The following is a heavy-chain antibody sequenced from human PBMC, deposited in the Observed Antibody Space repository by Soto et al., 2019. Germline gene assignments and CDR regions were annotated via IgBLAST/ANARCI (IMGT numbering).Heavy chain of an antibody. CDR2: ISYDGSNK. D-gene: IGHD3-16*01. Sequence: QVQLVESGGGVVQPGRSLRLSCAASGFTFSSYGMHWVRQAPGKGLEWVAVISYDGSNKYYADSVKGRLTISRDNSKNTLYLHMNSLRAEDTAVYYCWGRARPWEDYWGQGTLVTVSS. J-gene: IGHJ4*02. CDR1: GFTFSSYG. V-gene: IGHV3-30*03. CDR3: WGRARPWEDY.